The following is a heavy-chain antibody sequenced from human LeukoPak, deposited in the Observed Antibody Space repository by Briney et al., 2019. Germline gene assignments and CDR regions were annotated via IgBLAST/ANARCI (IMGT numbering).Heavy chain of an antibody. CDR2: ISTYDGKT. J-gene: IGHJ6*03. V-gene: IGHV1-18*01. Sequence: ASLKVSCKPFGYAFTSHGFTWVRQAPGQGLEWMGWISTYDGKTDYAQNFQGRVTMTIDASTSTAYMEVRSLRSDDTAVYYCARVSGTWGYFYMDVWAKGSTVTVS. CDR3: ARVSGTWGYFYMDV. D-gene: IGHD1-1*01. CDR1: GYAFTSHG.